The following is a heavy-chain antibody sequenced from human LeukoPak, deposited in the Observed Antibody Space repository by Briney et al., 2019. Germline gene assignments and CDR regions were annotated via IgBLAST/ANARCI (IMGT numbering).Heavy chain of an antibody. J-gene: IGHJ6*03. CDR3: ARDPSGTHLGYYYYYMDV. CDR2: INPNSGGT. CDR1: GYTFTGYY. V-gene: IGHV1-2*02. D-gene: IGHD1-1*01. Sequence: GASVKVSCKASGYTFTGYYMHWVRQAPGQGLEWMGWINPNSGGTNYAQKFQGRVTMTRDTSISTAYMELSRLRSDDTAVYYCARDPSGTHLGYYYYYMDVWGKGTTVTVSS.